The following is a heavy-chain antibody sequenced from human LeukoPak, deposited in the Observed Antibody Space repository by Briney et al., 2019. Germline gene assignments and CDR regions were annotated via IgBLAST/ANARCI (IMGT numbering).Heavy chain of an antibody. CDR3: ARGYSSGWYGPPRFFDY. J-gene: IGHJ4*02. V-gene: IGHV1-2*02. CDR2: INPNSGGT. CDR1: GYTFTGYY. Sequence: ASVKVSCKASGYTFTGYYMHWVGQAPGQGLEWMGWINPNSGGTNYAQKFQGRVTMTRDTSISTAYMELSRLRSDDAAVYYCARGYSSGWYGPPRFFDYWGQGTLVTVSS. D-gene: IGHD6-19*01.